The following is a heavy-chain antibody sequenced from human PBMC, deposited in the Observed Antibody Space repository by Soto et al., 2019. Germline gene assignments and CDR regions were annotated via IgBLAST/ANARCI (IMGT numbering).Heavy chain of an antibody. CDR1: GGSISSYY. V-gene: IGHV4-59*01. CDR3: ARRYGGNFDY. CDR2: IYYSGST. D-gene: IGHD1-26*01. Sequence: SETLSLTCTVSGGSISSYYWSWIRQPPGKGLEWIGYIYYSGSTTYNPSLKSRVTISVDTSKNQFSLELSSVTAADTAVYYCARRYGGNFDYWGQGTLVTVSS. J-gene: IGHJ4*02.